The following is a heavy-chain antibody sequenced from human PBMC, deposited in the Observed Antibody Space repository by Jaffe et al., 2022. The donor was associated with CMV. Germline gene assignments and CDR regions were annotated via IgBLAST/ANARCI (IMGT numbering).Heavy chain of an antibody. CDR1: GFTVSSNY. V-gene: IGHV3-53*01. D-gene: IGHD2-8*01. Sequence: EVQLVESGGGLIQPGGSLRLSCAASGFTVSSNYMSWVRQAPGKGLEWVSVIYSGGSTYYADSVKGRFTISRDNSKNTLYLQMNSLRAEDTAVYYCARALSMVADAFDIWGQGTMVTVSS. J-gene: IGHJ3*02. CDR2: IYSGGST. CDR3: ARALSMVADAFDI.